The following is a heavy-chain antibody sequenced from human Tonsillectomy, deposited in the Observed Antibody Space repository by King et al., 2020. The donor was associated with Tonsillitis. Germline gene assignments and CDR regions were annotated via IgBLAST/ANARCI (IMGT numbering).Heavy chain of an antibody. Sequence: TLKESGPALVKPTQTLTLTCTFSGFSLSTSGMCVSWIRQPPGKALEWLGRIDWDDDKYYNTSLKTRLTISKDTSKNQVVLTMTNMDPVDTATYYCAYIREIAVAGLDYFDYWGQGILVTVSS. V-gene: IGHV2-70*11. CDR3: AYIREIAVAGLDYFDY. CDR2: IDWDDDK. J-gene: IGHJ4*02. D-gene: IGHD6-19*01. CDR1: GFSLSTSGMC.